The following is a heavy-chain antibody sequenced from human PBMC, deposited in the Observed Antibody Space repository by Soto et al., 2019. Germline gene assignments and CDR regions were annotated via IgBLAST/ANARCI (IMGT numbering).Heavy chain of an antibody. J-gene: IGHJ6*03. Sequence: GGSLRLSCAASGFTFSTYAMSWVRQAPGKGLEWVSVHSDSGGSTYYADSVKGRFTISRDNSTNTVYLQLNSLRADDTAVYYCAKEGRGQRPYHYMDVWGKGTTVTVSS. CDR1: GFTFSTYA. CDR2: HSDSGGST. V-gene: IGHV3-23*01. D-gene: IGHD3-10*01. CDR3: AKEGRGQRPYHYMDV.